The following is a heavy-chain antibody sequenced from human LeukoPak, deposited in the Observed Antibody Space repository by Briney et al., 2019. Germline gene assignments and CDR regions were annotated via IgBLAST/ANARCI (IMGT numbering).Heavy chain of an antibody. CDR3: ARVSIVAAAGTRWFDP. Sequence: ASVKVSCKASGYTFTSYDISWVRQAPGQGPEWMGLISAYNGNTNYAQKLQGRVTMTTDTSTSTAYMELRSLRSDDTAVYYCARVSIVAAAGTRWFDPWGQGTLVTVSS. J-gene: IGHJ5*02. CDR1: GYTFTSYD. D-gene: IGHD6-13*01. CDR2: ISAYNGNT. V-gene: IGHV1-18*01.